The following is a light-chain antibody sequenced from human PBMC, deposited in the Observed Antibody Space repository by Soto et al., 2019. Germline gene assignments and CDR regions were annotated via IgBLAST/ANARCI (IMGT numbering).Light chain of an antibody. CDR2: DAS. CDR3: QQDISYWP. J-gene: IGKJ1*01. Sequence: HMSHSRSSVSAPQGERVTITCRASQSISSYLNWYQQKPGKAPKLLIYDASSLESGVPSRFSGSGSGTEFTLTISSLQPDDFATYYCQQDISYWPFGEGTKVDI. CDR1: QSISSY. V-gene: IGKV1-5*01.